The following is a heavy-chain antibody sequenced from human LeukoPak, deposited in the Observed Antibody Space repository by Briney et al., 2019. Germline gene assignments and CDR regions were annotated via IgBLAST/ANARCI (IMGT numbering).Heavy chain of an antibody. CDR1: GGSFSGYY. V-gene: IGHV4-34*01. D-gene: IGHD1-26*01. CDR2: INHYGST. Sequence: SETLPLTCGVYGGSFSGYYWSWIPQPPGKGLEWIGEINHYGSTDYDPSLKSRVNMSVDQSNNQFSLKLTSVTAADTAVYYCARGCLDGSGGTYFNWFDPWGQGTLVTVSS. CDR3: ARGCLDGSGGTYFNWFDP. J-gene: IGHJ5*02.